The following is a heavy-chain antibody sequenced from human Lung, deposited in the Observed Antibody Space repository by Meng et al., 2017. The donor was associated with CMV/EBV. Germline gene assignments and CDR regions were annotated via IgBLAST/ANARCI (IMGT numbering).Heavy chain of an antibody. CDR2: INPISGDT. J-gene: IGHJ6*02. D-gene: IGHD4-17*01. CDR3: AREQNYGDFYYYYYGLDV. CDR1: GYTFTDYY. Sequence: ASVKVSXKASGYTFTDYYIHWVRQAPGQGLEWMGWINPISGDTNFAQKFPGRVTLTRDRSINTVYMELSGLKSDDTAVYYCAREQNYGDFYYYYYGLDVWGQGXTVTVSS. V-gene: IGHV1-2*02.